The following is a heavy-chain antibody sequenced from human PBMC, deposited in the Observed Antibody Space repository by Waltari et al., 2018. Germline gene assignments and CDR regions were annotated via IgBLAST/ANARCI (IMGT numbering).Heavy chain of an antibody. Sequence: QVQLVESGGGVVQPGRSLRLSCAASGFTFSSYGMHWVRQAPGKGLEWVAVIWYDGSNKYYADSVKGRFTIPRDNSKNTLYLQMNSLRAEDTAVYYCAREGFCTNGVCSFDYWGQGTLVTVSS. CDR2: IWYDGSNK. J-gene: IGHJ4*02. V-gene: IGHV3-33*01. CDR3: AREGFCTNGVCSFDY. CDR1: GFTFSSYG. D-gene: IGHD2-8*01.